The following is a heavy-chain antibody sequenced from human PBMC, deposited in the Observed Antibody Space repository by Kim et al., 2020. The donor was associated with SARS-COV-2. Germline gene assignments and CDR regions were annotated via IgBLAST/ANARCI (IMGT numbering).Heavy chain of an antibody. J-gene: IGHJ4*02. V-gene: IGHV3-23*01. D-gene: IGHD3-3*01. CDR3: AIVASKLRFLNFEY. Sequence: ADSGKGRFTISRDNAKNTLYLQLNSLRGEDTAVYYCAIVASKLRFLNFEYWGQGTLVTVSP.